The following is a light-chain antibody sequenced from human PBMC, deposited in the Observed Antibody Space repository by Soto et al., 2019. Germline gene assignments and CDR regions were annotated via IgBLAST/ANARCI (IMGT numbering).Light chain of an antibody. CDR1: QIISTY. V-gene: IGKV1-39*01. CDR3: QQSYSTLSLT. J-gene: IGKJ4*01. CDR2: GAS. Sequence: DIQMTQSPSSVSASVGDRVTITCRASQIISTYLNWYQQSPGKAPKLLIYGASNLQSGIPSRFSGSGSGTDFSLTISSLQPEDFATYYCQQSYSTLSLTFGGGTEVEVK.